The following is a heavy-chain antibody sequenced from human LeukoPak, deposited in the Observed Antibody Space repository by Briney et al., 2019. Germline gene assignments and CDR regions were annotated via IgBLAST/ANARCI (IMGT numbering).Heavy chain of an antibody. CDR1: GGTFSSYA. CDR3: AAYDFWSGYPLDP. V-gene: IGHV1-18*01. D-gene: IGHD3-3*01. Sequence: WAPVKVSCKASGGTFSSYAISWVRQAPGQGLEWVGWISPSNGHTNYAQKLQDRVTMTTYTSTSTVYMELRSLRSDDTAVYYCAAYDFWSGYPLDPWGQGTLVTVSS. CDR2: ISPSNGHT. J-gene: IGHJ5*02.